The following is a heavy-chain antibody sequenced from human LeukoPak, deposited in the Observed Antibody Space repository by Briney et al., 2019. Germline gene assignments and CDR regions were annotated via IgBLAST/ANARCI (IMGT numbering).Heavy chain of an antibody. CDR3: AGRYGGIRPDAFDI. V-gene: IGHV4-38-2*01. CDR2: IYHSGST. CDR1: GYSISSGYY. Sequence: PSETLSLTCAVSGYSISSGYYWGWIRQPPGKGLEWIGSIYHSGSTYYNPSLKSRVTISVDTSKNQFSLKLSSVTAADTAVYHCAGRYGGIRPDAFDIWGQGTMVTVSS. J-gene: IGHJ3*02. D-gene: IGHD4-23*01.